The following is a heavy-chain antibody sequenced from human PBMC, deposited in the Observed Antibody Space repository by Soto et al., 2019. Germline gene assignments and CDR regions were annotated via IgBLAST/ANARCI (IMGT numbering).Heavy chain of an antibody. CDR1: GFTFSSYA. J-gene: IGHJ6*02. CDR2: ISYDGSNK. CDR3: ARGGIVGATPYWYYYGMDV. V-gene: IGHV3-30-3*01. Sequence: QVQLVESGGGVVQPGRSLRLSCAASGFTFSSYAMHWVRQAPGKGLDWVAVISYDGSNKYYADSVKGRFTISRDNSKNTLYLQMNSLRAEDTAVYYCARGGIVGATPYWYYYGMDVWGQGTTVTVSS. D-gene: IGHD1-26*01.